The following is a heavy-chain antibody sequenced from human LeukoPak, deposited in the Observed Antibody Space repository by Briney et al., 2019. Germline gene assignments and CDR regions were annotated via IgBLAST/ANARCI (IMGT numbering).Heavy chain of an antibody. CDR1: GFTFSSYW. V-gene: IGHV3-7*01. D-gene: IGHD2-15*01. J-gene: IGHJ4*02. CDR3: ASSWYFGY. Sequence: GGSLXLSCAASGFTFSSYWMXXXXXXPXXXLEXXXXXKQXGXXXXXXXXXXGRXXXXXXNAKNSLYLQMNSLRAEDTAVYYCASSWYFGYWGQGTLVSVSS. CDR2: XKQXGXXX.